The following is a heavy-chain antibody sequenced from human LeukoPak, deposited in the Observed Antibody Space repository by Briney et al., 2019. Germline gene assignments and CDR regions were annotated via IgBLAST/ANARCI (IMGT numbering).Heavy chain of an antibody. CDR3: AKDGLGYCSSTSCIRTHFDY. V-gene: IGHV3-30*02. J-gene: IGHJ4*02. D-gene: IGHD2-2*01. CDR2: IRYDGSNK. Sequence: GGSLRLSCAASGFTFSSYGMNWVRQAPGKGLEWVAFIRYDGSNKYYADSVKGRFTISRDNSKNTLYLQMNSLRAEDTAVYYCAKDGLGYCSSTSCIRTHFDYWGQGTLVTVSS. CDR1: GFTFSSYG.